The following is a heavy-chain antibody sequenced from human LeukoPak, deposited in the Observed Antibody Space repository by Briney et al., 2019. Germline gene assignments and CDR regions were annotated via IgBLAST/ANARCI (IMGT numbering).Heavy chain of an antibody. J-gene: IGHJ4*02. CDR2: IKQDGSEK. CDR3: AFGNYYDSSGSLFDY. Sequence: PGGSLRLSCAASGFTFSSYWMSWVRQAPGKGPEWVANIKQDGSEKYYVDSVKGRFTISRDNAKNSLYLQMNSLRAEDTAVYYCAFGNYYDSSGSLFDYWGQGTLVTVSS. D-gene: IGHD3-22*01. CDR1: GFTFSSYW. V-gene: IGHV3-7*01.